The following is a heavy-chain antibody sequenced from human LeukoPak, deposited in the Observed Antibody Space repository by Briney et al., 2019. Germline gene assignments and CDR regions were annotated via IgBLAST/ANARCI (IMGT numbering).Heavy chain of an antibody. Sequence: GASVKVSCKASGYTFTGYYMHWVRQAPGQGLEWMGWINPNSGGTNYAQKFQGRVTMTRDTFISTAYMELSRLRSDDTAVYYCARDRPAATYYYYGMDVWGQGTTVTVSS. V-gene: IGHV1-2*02. CDR2: INPNSGGT. CDR1: GYTFTGYY. CDR3: ARDRPAATYYYYGMDV. J-gene: IGHJ6*02. D-gene: IGHD2-2*01.